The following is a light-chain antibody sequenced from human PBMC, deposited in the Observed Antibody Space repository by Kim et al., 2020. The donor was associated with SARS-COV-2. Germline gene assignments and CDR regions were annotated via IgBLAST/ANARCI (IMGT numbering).Light chain of an antibody. V-gene: IGKV3-15*01. CDR1: QSPSNN. CDR2: ATS. Sequence: VSPGEGATLACRASQSPSNNLAWYQQKPGQAPRLIIFATSTRATGIPARFSGSGSGTEFTLTINSLQSEDFAVYYCEQYNSWPPTFGGGTKLEI. J-gene: IGKJ4*01. CDR3: EQYNSWPPT.